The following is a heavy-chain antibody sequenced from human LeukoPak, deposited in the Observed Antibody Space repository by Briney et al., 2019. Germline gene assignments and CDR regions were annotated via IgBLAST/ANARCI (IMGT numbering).Heavy chain of an antibody. CDR2: ISGSGGST. CDR1: GFTFSSYA. V-gene: IGHV3-23*01. D-gene: IGHD5-12*01. Sequence: PGGSLRLSCAASGFTFSSYAMSWVRQAPGKGLEWVSAISGSGGSTYYADSVKGRFTISRDNAKNSLYLQMNSLRAEDTAVYYCATGFSGYDYRLRYWGQGTLVTVSS. CDR3: ATGFSGYDYRLRY. J-gene: IGHJ4*02.